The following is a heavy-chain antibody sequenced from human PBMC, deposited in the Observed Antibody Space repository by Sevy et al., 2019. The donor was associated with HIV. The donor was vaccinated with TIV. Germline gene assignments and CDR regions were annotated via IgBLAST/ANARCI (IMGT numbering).Heavy chain of an antibody. D-gene: IGHD1-26*01. Sequence: ASLKVSCKVSGYTLTELSMHWVRQAPGKGLEWMGGFDPEDGETIYAQKFQGRVTMTEDTSTDTAYMELSSLRSEDTAVYYCATDSGSYPGTFDYWGQGTLVTVSS. CDR2: FDPEDGET. CDR1: GYTLTELS. CDR3: ATDSGSYPGTFDY. V-gene: IGHV1-24*01. J-gene: IGHJ4*02.